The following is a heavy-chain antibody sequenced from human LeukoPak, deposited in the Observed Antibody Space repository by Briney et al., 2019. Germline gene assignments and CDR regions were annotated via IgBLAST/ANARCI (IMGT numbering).Heavy chain of an antibody. CDR3: ARRGVVFPVAFDI. V-gene: IGHV4-59*08. CDR2: IYYSGST. J-gene: IGHJ3*02. CDR1: GGSISSYY. D-gene: IGHD3-3*01. Sequence: SETLSLTCTVSGGSISSYYWSWIRQPPGKGLEWIGYIYYSGSTNYNPSLKSRVTISVDTSKNQFSLKLSSVTAADTAVYYCARRGVVFPVAFDIWGQGTMVTVSS.